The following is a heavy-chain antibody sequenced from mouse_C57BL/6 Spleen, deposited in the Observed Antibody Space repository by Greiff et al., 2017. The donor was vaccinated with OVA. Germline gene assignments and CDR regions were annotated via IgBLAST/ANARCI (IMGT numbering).Heavy chain of an antibody. Sequence: EVKLVESGGGLVKPGGSLKLSCAASGFTFSDYGMHWVRQAPEKGLEWVAYISSGSSTIYYADTVKGRFTISRDNAKNTLFLQMTSLRSEDTAMYYCARNYYGSVFAYWGQGTLVTVSA. V-gene: IGHV5-17*01. D-gene: IGHD1-1*01. CDR2: ISSGSSTI. CDR1: GFTFSDYG. CDR3: ARNYYGSVFAY. J-gene: IGHJ3*01.